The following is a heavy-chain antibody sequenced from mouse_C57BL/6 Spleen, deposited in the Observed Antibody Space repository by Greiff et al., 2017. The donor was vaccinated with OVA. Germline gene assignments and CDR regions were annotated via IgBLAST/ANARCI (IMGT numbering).Heavy chain of an antibody. D-gene: IGHD4-1*01. CDR2: INPYNGGT. CDR1: GYTFTDYY. CDR3: ARGGANWDVYFDY. Sequence: EVMLVESGPVLVKPGASVKMSCKASGYTFTDYYMNWVKQSHGKSLEWIGVINPYNGGTSYNQKFKGKATLTVDKSSSTAYMELNSLTSEDSAVYYCARGGANWDVYFDYWCQGTTLTVSS. J-gene: IGHJ2*01. V-gene: IGHV1-19*01.